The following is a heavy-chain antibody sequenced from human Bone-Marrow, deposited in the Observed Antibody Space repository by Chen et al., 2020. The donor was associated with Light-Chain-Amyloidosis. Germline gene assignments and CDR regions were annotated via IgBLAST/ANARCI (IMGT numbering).Heavy chain of an antibody. Sequence: QVQLQQWGAGLLKPSETLSLTCAVYGGSFSGYFWGWIRQPPGKGLEWIGEINQSGSANYNPSLESRVTISLDTSKNQLSLSLNSVTAADTAVYHCATFRAWLGEFDYWGQGTLVTVSS. J-gene: IGHJ4*02. CDR1: GGSFSGYF. CDR3: ATFRAWLGEFDY. CDR2: INQSGSA. D-gene: IGHD3-10*01. V-gene: IGHV4-34*01.